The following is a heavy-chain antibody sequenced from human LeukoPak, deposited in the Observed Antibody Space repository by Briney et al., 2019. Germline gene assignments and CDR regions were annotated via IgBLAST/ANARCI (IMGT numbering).Heavy chain of an antibody. CDR1: GGSISSGDYY. V-gene: IGHV4-30-4*01. CDR2: IYYSGST. J-gene: IGHJ5*02. CDR3: ARDWGYCSSTSCYPYNWFDP. Sequence: SQTLSLTCTVSGGSISSGDYYWSWIRQPPGKGLEWIGYIYYSGSTYYNPSLKSRVTISVDTSKNQFSLKLSSVTAADTAVYYCARDWGYCSSTSCYPYNWFDPWGQGTLVTVSS. D-gene: IGHD2-2*01.